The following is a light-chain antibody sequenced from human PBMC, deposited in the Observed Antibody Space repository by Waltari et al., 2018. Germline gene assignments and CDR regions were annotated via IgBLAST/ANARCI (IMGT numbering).Light chain of an antibody. CDR3: QQYNDWPLYT. CDR2: GAS. V-gene: IGKV3-15*01. Sequence: VMTQSPATLSVSPGESATLSCRARQSVGRNLAWYQQKPGQAPRLLIYGASTWVTGLPARFSGSGSETEFTLTISSVQSEDFAVYYCQQYNDWPLYTFGQGTKLEIK. CDR1: QSVGRN. J-gene: IGKJ2*01.